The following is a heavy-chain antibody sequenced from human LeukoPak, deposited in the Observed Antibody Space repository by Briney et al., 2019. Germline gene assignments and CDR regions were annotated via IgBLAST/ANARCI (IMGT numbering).Heavy chain of an antibody. CDR1: GFTFSSYW. D-gene: IGHD6-19*01. V-gene: IGHV3-74*01. CDR2: INSDGSST. CDR3: ARDEIAVAAPMGFDY. Sequence: GGSLRLSCAASGFTFSSYWMHWVRQAPGKGLVWVSRINSDGSSTSYADSVKGRFTISRDNAKNTLYLQMNSLRAEDTAVYYCARDEIAVAAPMGFDYWGQGTLVTVSS. J-gene: IGHJ4*02.